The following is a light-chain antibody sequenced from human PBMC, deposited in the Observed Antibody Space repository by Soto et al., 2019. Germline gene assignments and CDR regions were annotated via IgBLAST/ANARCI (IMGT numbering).Light chain of an antibody. Sequence: QPVLTQPPSASASLGASVKLTCTLSSGHNSYAIAWHQQQPEKGPRYLMKLNSDGSHSKGDGIPDRFSGSSSGAERYLTISSLQSEAAADYYCQTWSTDIRVFGGGTQLTVL. CDR2: LNSDGSH. V-gene: IGLV4-69*01. CDR1: SGHNSYA. J-gene: IGLJ3*02. CDR3: QTWSTDIRV.